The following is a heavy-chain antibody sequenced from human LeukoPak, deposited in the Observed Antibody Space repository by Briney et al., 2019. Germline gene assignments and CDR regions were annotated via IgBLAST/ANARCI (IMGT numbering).Heavy chain of an antibody. CDR1: GYTFTSYG. J-gene: IGHJ4*02. CDR2: ISAHNGNT. Sequence: ASVKVSCKDSGYTFTSYGISWVRHAPGRGLVWMGWISAHNGNTNYAQKLQVRVTMTTDTSTSTAYMELRSLRSDDTAVYYCAREMHIVVVTAMSPTNPLWYWGQGTLVTVSS. CDR3: AREMHIVVVTAMSPTNPLWY. D-gene: IGHD2-21*02. V-gene: IGHV1-18*01.